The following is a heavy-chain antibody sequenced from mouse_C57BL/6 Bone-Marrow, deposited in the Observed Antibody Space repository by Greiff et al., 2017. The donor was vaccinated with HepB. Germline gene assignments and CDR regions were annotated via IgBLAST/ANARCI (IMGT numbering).Heavy chain of an antibody. D-gene: IGHD2-4*01. CDR2: INPSSGYT. V-gene: IGHV1-7*01. CDR3: TRYDYEKGYFDY. J-gene: IGHJ2*01. CDR1: GYTFTSYW. Sequence: QVQLQQSGAELAKPGASVKLSCKASGYTFTSYWMHWVKQRPGQGLEWIGYINPSSGYTKYNQKFKDKATLTADKSSSTAYMELRSLTSEDSAVYYCTRYDYEKGYFDYWGQGTTLTVSS.